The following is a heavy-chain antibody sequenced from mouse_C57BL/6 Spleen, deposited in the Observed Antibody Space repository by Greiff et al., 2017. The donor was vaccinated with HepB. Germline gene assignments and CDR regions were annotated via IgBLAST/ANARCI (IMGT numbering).Heavy chain of an antibody. V-gene: IGHV1-53*01. CDR3: ARGGLRQKGVYFDY. D-gene: IGHD1-2*01. Sequence: VQLQQPGTELVKPGASVKLSCKASGYTFTSYWMHWVKQRPGQGLEWIGNINPSNGGTNYNEKFKSKATLTVDKSSSTAYMQLSSLTSEDSAVYYSARGGLRQKGVYFDYWGQGTTLTVSS. CDR1: GYTFTSYW. J-gene: IGHJ2*01. CDR2: INPSNGGT.